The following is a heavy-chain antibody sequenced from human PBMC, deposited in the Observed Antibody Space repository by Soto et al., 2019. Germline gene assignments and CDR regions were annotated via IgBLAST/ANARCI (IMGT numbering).Heavy chain of an antibody. J-gene: IGHJ4*02. V-gene: IGHV3-53*01. CDR3: ARDSIPRIAVAGPPV. CDR1: GLPVSTNY. Sequence: GGSLRLSCVVSGLPVSTNYMSWVRQAPGKGLEWVSVIYSGGSTYYADSVKGRFTISRDNSKNTLYLQMNSLRAEDTAVYYCARDSIPRIAVAGPPVWGQGTLVTVSS. CDR2: IYSGGST. D-gene: IGHD6-19*01.